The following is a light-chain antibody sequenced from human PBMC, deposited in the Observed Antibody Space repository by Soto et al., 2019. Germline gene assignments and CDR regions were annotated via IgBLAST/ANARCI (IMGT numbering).Light chain of an antibody. J-gene: IGLJ2*01. CDR2: EGS. V-gene: IGLV2-23*01. CDR3: CVYAVSSTPVV. CDR1: SSDVGSYNL. Sequence: QSALTQPASVSGSPGQSITISCTGTSSDVGSYNLVSWYQQHPGKAPKLMIYEGSKRPSGVSNLFAGSKSGNTASLTSSGLDAEDEADFYCCVYAVSSTPVVFGGGTKLTVL.